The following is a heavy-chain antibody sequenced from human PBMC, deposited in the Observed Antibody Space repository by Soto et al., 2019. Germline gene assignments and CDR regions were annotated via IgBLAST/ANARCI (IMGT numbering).Heavy chain of an antibody. J-gene: IGHJ4*02. V-gene: IGHV3-33*01. D-gene: IGHD6-25*01. CDR3: ARDLGSTNYYFDY. CDR1: GFTLSRYG. Sequence: QVQLVESGGGVVQPGRSLRVSCVTSGFTLSRYGMHWVRQAPGKGLEWVEVIWYDGSKKYYADFVKGRFTISSDDSKNTLYLQMNSLRAEDTAVYYCARDLGSTNYYFDYWGLGTLVIVSS. CDR2: IWYDGSKK.